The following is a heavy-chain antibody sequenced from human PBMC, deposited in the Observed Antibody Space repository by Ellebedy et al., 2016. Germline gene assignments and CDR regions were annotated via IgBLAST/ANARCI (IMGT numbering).Heavy chain of an antibody. CDR3: ASCIAAAPLEVWYFDL. CDR2: FDPEDGET. D-gene: IGHD6-13*01. CDR1: GYTLTELS. Sequence: ASVKVSCKVSGYTLTELSMHWVRQAPGKGLEWMGGFDPEDGETIYAQKLQGRVTMTEDTSTDTAYMELSSLRAEDTAVYYCASCIAAAPLEVWYFDLWGRGTLVTVSS. V-gene: IGHV1-24*01. J-gene: IGHJ2*01.